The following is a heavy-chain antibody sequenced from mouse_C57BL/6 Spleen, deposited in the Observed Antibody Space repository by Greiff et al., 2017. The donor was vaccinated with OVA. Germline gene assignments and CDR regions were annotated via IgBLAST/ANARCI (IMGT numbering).Heavy chain of an antibody. CDR2: IYPGDGDT. D-gene: IGHD1-1*01. CDR1: GYAFSSSW. V-gene: IGHV1-82*01. CDR3: ARGYYGSSFLDY. Sequence: QVQLQQSGPELVKPGASVKISCKASGYAFSSSWMNWVKQRPGKGLEWIGRIYPGDGDTNYNGKFKGKATLTADKSSSTAYMQLNSLTSEDSAVYFCARGYYGSSFLDYWGQGTTLTVSS. J-gene: IGHJ2*01.